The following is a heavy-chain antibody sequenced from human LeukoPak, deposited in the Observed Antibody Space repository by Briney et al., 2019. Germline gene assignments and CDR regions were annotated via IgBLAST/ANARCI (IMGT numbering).Heavy chain of an antibody. CDR1: GFTFSSYS. CDR3: ARDWRPYCGGDCYRYYFDY. D-gene: IGHD2-21*02. V-gene: IGHV3-48*01. Sequence: GGSLRLSCADSGFTFSSYSMNWVRQAPGKGLEWVSYISSSSGSITYYADSVKGRFTISRDNDKNSLYLQMNSLRAEDTAVYYCARDWRPYCGGDCYRYYFDYWGQGTLVTVSS. CDR2: ISSSSGSIT. J-gene: IGHJ4*02.